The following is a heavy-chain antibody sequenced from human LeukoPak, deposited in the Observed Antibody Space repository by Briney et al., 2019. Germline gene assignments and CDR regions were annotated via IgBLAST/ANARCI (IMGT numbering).Heavy chain of an antibody. D-gene: IGHD3-22*01. CDR3: ARHVEYYDSSGYLPLDFDY. V-gene: IGHV4-59*08. CDR1: GGSISSYY. CDR2: IYYSGST. J-gene: IGHJ4*02. Sequence: PSETLSLTCTVSGGSISSYYWSWIRQPPGKGLEWIGYIYYSGSTNYNPSLKSRVTISVDTSKNQFSLKLSSVTAADTAVYYCARHVEYYDSSGYLPLDFDYRGQGTLVTVSS.